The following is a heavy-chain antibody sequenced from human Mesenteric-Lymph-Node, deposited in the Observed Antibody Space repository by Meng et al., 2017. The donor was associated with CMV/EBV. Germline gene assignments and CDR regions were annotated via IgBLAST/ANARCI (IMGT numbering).Heavy chain of an antibody. Sequence: YAFSWVRQAPGQGLEWMGGIIPIFGTANYAQKFQGRVTITADKSTSTAYMELSSLRSEDTAVYYCAREPYYDSLTGYYTTYYYGMDVWGQGTTVTVSS. D-gene: IGHD3-9*01. CDR3: AREPYYDSLTGYYTTYYYGMDV. CDR2: IIPIFGTA. J-gene: IGHJ6*02. CDR1: YA. V-gene: IGHV1-69*06.